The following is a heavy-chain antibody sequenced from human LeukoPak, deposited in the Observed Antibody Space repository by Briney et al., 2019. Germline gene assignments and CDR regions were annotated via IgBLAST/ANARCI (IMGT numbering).Heavy chain of an antibody. J-gene: IGHJ6*02. CDR1: GGSISHHY. Sequence: SETLSLTCTVSGGSISHHYWSWIRQPPGKGLEWIGYIYYSGSTNYNPSLKSRVTISVDASKNQFSLKLSSVTAADTAVYYCARDLTTFDILTGLYYYYSMDVWGQGTTVTVSS. CDR3: ARDLTTFDILTGLYYYYSMDV. V-gene: IGHV4-59*11. D-gene: IGHD3-9*01. CDR2: IYYSGST.